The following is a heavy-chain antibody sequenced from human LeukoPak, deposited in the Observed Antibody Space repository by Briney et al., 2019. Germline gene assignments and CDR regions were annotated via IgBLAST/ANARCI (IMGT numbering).Heavy chain of an antibody. CDR2: IKSDGSST. D-gene: IGHD5-18*01. Sequence: GGSLRLSCAASGFTLSNYWMHWVRQAPGKGLVWVSRIKSDGSSTSYADSVKGRFTISRDNAKNTLYLQMNSLRAEDTAVYYCARSNNYGFDYWGQGTLATVSS. V-gene: IGHV3-74*01. J-gene: IGHJ4*02. CDR3: ARSNNYGFDY. CDR1: GFTLSNYW.